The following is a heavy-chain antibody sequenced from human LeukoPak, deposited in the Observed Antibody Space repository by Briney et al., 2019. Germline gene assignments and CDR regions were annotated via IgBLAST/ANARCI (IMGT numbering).Heavy chain of an antibody. CDR1: GGSISSYY. V-gene: IGHV4-59*12. J-gene: IGHJ1*01. CDR2: IYYSGST. D-gene: IGHD6-19*01. Sequence: SETLSLTCTVSGGSISSYYWSWIRQPPGKGLEWIGYIYYSGSTNYNPSLKSRVTISVDTSKNQFSLKVSSVTAADTAVYYCATYSSGWGEYFEHWGQGTLVTVSS. CDR3: ATYSSGWGEYFEH.